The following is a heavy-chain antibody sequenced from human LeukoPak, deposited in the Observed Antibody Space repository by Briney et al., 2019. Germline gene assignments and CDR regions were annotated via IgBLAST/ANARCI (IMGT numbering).Heavy chain of an antibody. Sequence: SLRLSCAASGFTFDDYAMHWVRQAPGKGLERVSGISWNSGSIGYADSVKGRFTISRDNAKNSLYLQMNSLRAEDTALYFCAKMGYYGSVQEPRGGTDYWGQGTLVTVSS. V-gene: IGHV3-9*01. J-gene: IGHJ4*02. CDR2: ISWNSGSI. D-gene: IGHD3-10*01. CDR1: GFTFDDYA. CDR3: AKMGYYGSVQEPRGGTDY.